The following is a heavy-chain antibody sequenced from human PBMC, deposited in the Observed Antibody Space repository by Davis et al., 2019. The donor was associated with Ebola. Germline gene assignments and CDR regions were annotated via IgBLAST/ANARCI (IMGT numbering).Heavy chain of an antibody. CDR3: ARKCSSTSCYSHRAYDAFDI. D-gene: IGHD2-2*02. J-gene: IGHJ3*02. CDR2: INPSGGST. Sequence: ASVKVSCKASGYTFTSYGISWVRQAPGQGLEWMGIINPSGGSTSYAQKFQGRVTMTRDTSTSTVYMELSSLRSEDTAVYYCARKCSSTSCYSHRAYDAFDIWGQGTMVTVSS. V-gene: IGHV1-46*01. CDR1: GYTFTSYG.